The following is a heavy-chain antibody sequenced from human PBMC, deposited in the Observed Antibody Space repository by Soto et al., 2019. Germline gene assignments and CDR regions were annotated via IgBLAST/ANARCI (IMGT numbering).Heavy chain of an antibody. Sequence: EVQLVESVGGLVKPGGSLRLSCAASGFTFSSYSMNWVRQAPGKGLEWVSSISSSSSYIYYADSVKGRFTISRDNAKNSLYLQMNSLRAEDTAVYYCAIGGGVRTHPLKDAFDIWGQGTMVTVSS. J-gene: IGHJ3*02. CDR3: AIGGGVRTHPLKDAFDI. CDR2: ISSSSSYI. D-gene: IGHD2-15*01. V-gene: IGHV3-21*01. CDR1: GFTFSSYS.